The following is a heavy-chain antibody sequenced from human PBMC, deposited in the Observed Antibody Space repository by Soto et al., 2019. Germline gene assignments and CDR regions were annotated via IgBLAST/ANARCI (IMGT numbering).Heavy chain of an antibody. J-gene: IGHJ4*02. CDR2: ISYDGHNK. CDR1: RFSFSSFG. CDR3: VKDRYRYCSGGSCYYFDD. V-gene: IGHV3-30*18. Sequence: SLRLSCAASRFSFSSFGMHWVRQAPDKGLEWVALISYDGHNKNYTDSVKGRFTVSRDNSKNTLYLQMNSLRPEDTAVYYCVKDRYRYCSGGSCYYFDDWGQGTLVTVSS. D-gene: IGHD2-15*01.